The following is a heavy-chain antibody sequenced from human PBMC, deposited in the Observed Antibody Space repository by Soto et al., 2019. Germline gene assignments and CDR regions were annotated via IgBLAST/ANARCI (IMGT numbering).Heavy chain of an antibody. Sequence: PSETLSLTCAVSGDSVSSGDYSWSWIRQPPGEGLELIGYIYRSAYTYYNPSLKSRVIISVDRSKNQFSLRLTSVTAADTATYYCARGNGDYGNYYYDSWGQVILGTVAT. J-gene: IGHJ4*02. V-gene: IGHV4-30-2*01. CDR2: IYRSAYT. CDR3: ARGNGDYGNYYYDS. D-gene: IGHD4-17*01. CDR1: GDSVSSGDYS.